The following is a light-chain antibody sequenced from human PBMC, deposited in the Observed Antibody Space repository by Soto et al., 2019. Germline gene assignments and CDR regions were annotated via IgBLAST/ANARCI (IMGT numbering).Light chain of an antibody. Sequence: EFGLPQSPGTLSLSPGERATLSCRASQTVRNNYLAWYQQKPGQAPRLLIYDASSRATGISDRFSGGGSGTDFTLTISRLEPEDFAVYYCQQFSSYPLTFGGGTKVDIK. V-gene: IGKV3-20*01. CDR3: QQFSSYPLT. CDR1: QTVRNNY. CDR2: DAS. J-gene: IGKJ4*01.